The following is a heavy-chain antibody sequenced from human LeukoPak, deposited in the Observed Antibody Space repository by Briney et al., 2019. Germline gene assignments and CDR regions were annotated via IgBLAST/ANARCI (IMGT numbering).Heavy chain of an antibody. CDR1: GGSISSHY. D-gene: IGHD5-18*01. V-gene: IGHV4-59*11. Sequence: PLETLSLTCTVSGGSISSHYWSWIRQPPGKGLEWIAYLFDSVNTKDNPSLQSRLTLSADTSKNQFSLRLSSVTAADTAVYYCATIKRGSIFGYFDFWGQGIKVTVSS. J-gene: IGHJ4*02. CDR3: ATIKRGSIFGYFDF. CDR2: LFDSVNT.